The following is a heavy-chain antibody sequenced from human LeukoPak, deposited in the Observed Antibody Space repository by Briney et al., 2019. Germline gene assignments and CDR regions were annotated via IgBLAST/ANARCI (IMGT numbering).Heavy chain of an antibody. CDR2: IYSSGST. CDR3: ARGYSSGWHYYFDY. V-gene: IGHV4-59*01. D-gene: IGHD6-19*01. J-gene: IGHJ4*02. Sequence: SETLSLTCTVSAGSISTYYWSWIRQPPGKGLEWIGYIYSSGSTNYSPSLKSRVSISVDMSKNQFSLKLTSVTAADTAVYYCARGYSSGWHYYFDYWGQGTLVTVSS. CDR1: AGSISTYY.